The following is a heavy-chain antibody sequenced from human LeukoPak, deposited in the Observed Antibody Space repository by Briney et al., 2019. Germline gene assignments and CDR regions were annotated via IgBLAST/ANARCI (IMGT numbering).Heavy chain of an antibody. CDR3: ARGDYVWGSYVAFDI. J-gene: IGHJ3*02. Sequence: SSVKVSCKASGYTFTSYGISWVRQAPGQRLEWMRWISAYNGNTNYAQKLQGRVTMTTDTSTSTAYMELRSLRSDDTAVYYCARGDYVWGSYVAFDIWGQGTMVTVSS. CDR1: GYTFTSYG. CDR2: ISAYNGNT. D-gene: IGHD3-16*01. V-gene: IGHV1-18*01.